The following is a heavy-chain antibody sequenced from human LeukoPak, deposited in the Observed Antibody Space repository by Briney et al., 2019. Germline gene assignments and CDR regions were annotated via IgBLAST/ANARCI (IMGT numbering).Heavy chain of an antibody. J-gene: IGHJ4*02. CDR2: IWYDGSNK. CDR1: EFTFSSYG. V-gene: IGHV3-33*08. D-gene: IGHD6-6*01. CDR3: ARAEYSSAPPDY. Sequence: PGGSLRLSCAASEFTFSSYGVHWVRQAPGKGLEWVAVIWYDGSNKYYADSVKGRFTISRDNSKNTLYLQMNSLRAEDTAVYYCARAEYSSAPPDYWGQGTLVTVSS.